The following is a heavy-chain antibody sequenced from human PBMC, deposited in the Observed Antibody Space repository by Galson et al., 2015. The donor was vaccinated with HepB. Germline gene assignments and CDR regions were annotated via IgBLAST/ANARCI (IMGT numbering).Heavy chain of an antibody. V-gene: IGHV3-30*03. D-gene: IGHD3-22*01. CDR1: GFTFSSYG. J-gene: IGHJ4*02. CDR2: ISYDGSNK. Sequence: SLRLSCAASGFTFSSYGMHWVRQAPGKGLEWVAVISYDGSNKYYADSVKGRFTISRDNSKNTLYLQMNSLRAEDTAVYYCARDSYDSSGYYLGTDYWGQGTLVTVSS. CDR3: ARDSYDSSGYYLGTDY.